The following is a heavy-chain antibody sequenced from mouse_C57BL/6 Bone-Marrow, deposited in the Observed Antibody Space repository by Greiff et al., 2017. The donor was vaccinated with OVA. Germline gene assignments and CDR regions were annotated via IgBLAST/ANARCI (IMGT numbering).Heavy chain of an antibody. CDR2: INPNNGGT. CDR3: ARPYDYDRGFDY. CDR1: GYTFTDYY. D-gene: IGHD2-4*01. J-gene: IGHJ2*01. Sequence: EVKLQQSGPELVKPRASVKISCKASGYTFTDYYMNWVKQSHGKSLEWIGDINPNNGGTSYNQKFKGKATLTVDKSSSTAYMELRSLTSEDSAVYYCARPYDYDRGFDYWGQGTTLTVSS. V-gene: IGHV1-26*01.